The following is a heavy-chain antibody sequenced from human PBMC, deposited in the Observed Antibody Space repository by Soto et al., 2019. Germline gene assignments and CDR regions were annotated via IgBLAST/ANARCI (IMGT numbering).Heavy chain of an antibody. Sequence: QVQLQESGPGLVKPSQTLTLTCTVSGGSISSGGYYWSWIRQHPGKGLEWIGYIYYSGSTYYNPSLKSRVTLSVDTSKNQFSLKLSSVTAADTAVYYCARAFDDSGAQFDYWGQGTLVTVSS. V-gene: IGHV4-31*03. CDR1: GGSISSGGYY. CDR2: IYYSGST. J-gene: IGHJ4*02. D-gene: IGHD4-17*01. CDR3: ARAFDDSGAQFDY.